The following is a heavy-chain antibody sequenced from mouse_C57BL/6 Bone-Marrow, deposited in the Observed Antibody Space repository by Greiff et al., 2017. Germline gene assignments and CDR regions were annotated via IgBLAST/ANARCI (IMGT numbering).Heavy chain of an antibody. Sequence: VHVKQSGPELVKPGASVKISCKASGYSFTGYYMNWVKQSPEKSLEWIGEINPSTGGTTYNQKFKAKATLTVDKSSRTAYMQLKSLTSEDSAVYYCARSSYDYLYYYAMDYWGQGTSVTVSS. D-gene: IGHD2-4*01. CDR1: GYSFTGYY. V-gene: IGHV1-42*01. J-gene: IGHJ4*01. CDR2: INPSTGGT. CDR3: ARSSYDYLYYYAMDY.